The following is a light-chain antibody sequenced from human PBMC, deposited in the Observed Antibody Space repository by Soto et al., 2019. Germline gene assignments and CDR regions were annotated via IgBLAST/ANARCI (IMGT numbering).Light chain of an antibody. Sequence: EIVMTQSPVTLSVSPWERATLSCSASQSVSSNLAWYQQKPGQAPSLLIYGAFTRATGIPARFSGTGSGTEFTLTISSLQSEDFALYYCQQYNDWPLTFGQGTKVDIK. J-gene: IGKJ1*01. CDR3: QQYNDWPLT. V-gene: IGKV3-15*01. CDR1: QSVSSN. CDR2: GAF.